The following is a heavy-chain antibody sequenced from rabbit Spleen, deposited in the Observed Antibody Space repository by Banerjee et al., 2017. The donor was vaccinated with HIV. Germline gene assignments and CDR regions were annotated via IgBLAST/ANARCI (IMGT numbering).Heavy chain of an antibody. CDR3: ARDSAGREDFNL. J-gene: IGHJ4*01. Sequence: QSLEESGGDLVKPGASLTLTCTASGFSFTYIDYLCWVRQPPGKGPEWIACVAAGVSFTSYYATWAKGRFTISKTSSTTVTLQMTSLTAGDTATYFCARDSAGREDFNLWGQGTLVTVS. CDR1: GFSFTYIDY. D-gene: IGHD4-2*01. V-gene: IGHV1S40*01. CDR2: VAAGVSFTS.